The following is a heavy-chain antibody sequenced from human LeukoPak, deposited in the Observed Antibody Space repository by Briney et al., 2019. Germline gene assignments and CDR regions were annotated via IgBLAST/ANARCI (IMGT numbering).Heavy chain of an antibody. CDR1: GYTFTSYD. CDR2: MNPNSGNT. Sequence: GASVKVSCKASGYTFTSYDINWVRQATGQGLGWMGWMNPNSGNTGYAQKFQGRVTMTRNTSISTAYMELSSLRSEDTAVYYCARGPLGYCSSTSCYSVRRWFDPWGQGTLVTVSS. CDR3: ARGPLGYCSSTSCYSVRRWFDP. V-gene: IGHV1-8*01. D-gene: IGHD2-2*02. J-gene: IGHJ5*02.